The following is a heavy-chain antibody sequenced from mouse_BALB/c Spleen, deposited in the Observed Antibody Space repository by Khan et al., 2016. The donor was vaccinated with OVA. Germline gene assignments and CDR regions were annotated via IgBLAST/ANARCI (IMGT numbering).Heavy chain of an antibody. CDR2: IWGGGST. V-gene: IGHV2-6-5*01. CDR1: GFSLTDHG. Sequence: VELVESGPGLVAPSQSLSITCTVSGFSLTDHGVSWIRQPPGKGLEWLGVIWGGGSTYYNSVFKSRLSISKDNSKSQVFLKMNSLQTDDTAMYYCAKQIWSPYYGMDYWGQGTSVTVSS. D-gene: IGHD1-1*02. CDR3: AKQIWSPYYGMDY. J-gene: IGHJ4*01.